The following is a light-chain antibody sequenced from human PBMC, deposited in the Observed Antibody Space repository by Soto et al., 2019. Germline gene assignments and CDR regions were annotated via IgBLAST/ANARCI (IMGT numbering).Light chain of an antibody. CDR2: LNNDGSH. Sequence: QLVRAQSPSASASLGASVKLTCTLSSGHINYAMAWHQQQPEKGPRYLMKLNNDGSHSKGDGIPDRFSGSSSGAERYLTISSLQSEDESDYYCQTWDTGISVVFGGGTKLTVL. V-gene: IGLV4-69*01. CDR3: QTWDTGISVV. J-gene: IGLJ2*01. CDR1: SGHINYA.